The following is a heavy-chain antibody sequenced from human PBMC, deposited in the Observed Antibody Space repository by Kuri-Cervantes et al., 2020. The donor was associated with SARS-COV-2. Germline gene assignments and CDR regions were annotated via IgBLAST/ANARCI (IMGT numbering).Heavy chain of an antibody. Sequence: GGSLRLSCAASGFSFSTYGMHWVRQAPGKGLEWVALLWYDGSKKYYADSVKGRFTISRDNSKSTLSLQMNSLRAEDTAVYYCARSGYTYGYYFSAFDIWGQGTMVTVSS. D-gene: IGHD5-18*01. CDR1: GFSFSTYG. CDR2: LWYDGSKK. V-gene: IGHV3-30*19. CDR3: ARSGYTYGYYFSAFDI. J-gene: IGHJ3*02.